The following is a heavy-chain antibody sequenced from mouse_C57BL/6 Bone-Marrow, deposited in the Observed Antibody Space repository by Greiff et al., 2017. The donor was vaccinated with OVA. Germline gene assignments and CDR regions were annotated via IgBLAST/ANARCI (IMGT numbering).Heavy chain of an antibody. V-gene: IGHV1-26*01. CDR1: GYTFTDYY. CDR3: ARSRTYYYGSSSSWFAY. Sequence: EVKLQQSGPELVKPGASVKISCTASGYTFTDYYMNWVKQSHGKSLEWIGDINTNNGGTSYNQKFKGKATLTVDKYSSTVYLEISSLRSEDSAVYYCARSRTYYYGSSSSWFAYWGQGALVTVSA. J-gene: IGHJ3*01. D-gene: IGHD1-1*01. CDR2: INTNNGGT.